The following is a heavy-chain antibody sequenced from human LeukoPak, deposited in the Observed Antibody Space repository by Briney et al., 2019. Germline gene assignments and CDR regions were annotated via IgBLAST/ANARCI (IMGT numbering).Heavy chain of an antibody. D-gene: IGHD1-1*01. CDR2: ISSNGGST. Sequence: GGSLRLSCAASGFTFSSYAMHWVRQAPGKGLEYVSAISSNGGSTYYANSVKGRFTISRDNSKNTLYLQMGSLRAEDMAVYYCARPLAGELAGAFDIWAKGQWSPSLQ. CDR3: ARPLAGELAGAFDI. J-gene: IGHJ3*02. V-gene: IGHV3-64*01. CDR1: GFTFSSYA.